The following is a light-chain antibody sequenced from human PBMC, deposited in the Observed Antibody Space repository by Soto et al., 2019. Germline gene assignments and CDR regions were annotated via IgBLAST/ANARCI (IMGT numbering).Light chain of an antibody. CDR3: SSSTNTNTLVI. Sequence: QSALTQPASVSGSPGQSIIISCTGTSSDIGRYKFVSWFQQHPGKAPKLMIFEGTNRPSGISNRFSGSKSGNTASLTISGLQAEDEAIYFCSSSTNTNTLVIFGGGTKVTVL. V-gene: IGLV2-14*01. J-gene: IGLJ2*01. CDR2: EGT. CDR1: SSDIGRYKF.